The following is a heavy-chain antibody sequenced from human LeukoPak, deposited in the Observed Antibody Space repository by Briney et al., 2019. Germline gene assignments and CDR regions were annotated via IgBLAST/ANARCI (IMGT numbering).Heavy chain of an antibody. CDR2: ISGSGGST. J-gene: IGHJ4*02. Sequence: GGSLRLSCAASGFTVSSNYMSWVRQAPGKGPEWVSAISGSGGSTYYADSVKGRFTISRDNSKNTLYLQMNSLRAEDTAVYYCAKDLGGDCSSTSCQAAYWGQGTLVTVSS. CDR1: GFTVSSNY. D-gene: IGHD2-2*01. CDR3: AKDLGGDCSSTSCQAAY. V-gene: IGHV3-23*01.